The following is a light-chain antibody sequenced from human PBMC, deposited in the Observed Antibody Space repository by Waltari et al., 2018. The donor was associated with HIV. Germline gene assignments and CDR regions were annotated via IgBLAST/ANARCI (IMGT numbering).Light chain of an antibody. V-gene: IGKV4-1*01. Sequence: DIVMTQSPDSLVVSLGERATINCKSSQSVLYRSNNRNYLAWYQQKPGQSPKLLIYWASTRESGVPDRFSGRGSGTDFTLTISSLQAEDVAVYYCQQYYSTPWTFGQGTKVEIK. CDR3: QQYYSTPWT. J-gene: IGKJ1*01. CDR1: QSVLYRSNNRNY. CDR2: WAS.